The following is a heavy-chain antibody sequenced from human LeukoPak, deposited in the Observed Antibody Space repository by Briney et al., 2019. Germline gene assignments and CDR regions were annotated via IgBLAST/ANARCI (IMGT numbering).Heavy chain of an antibody. D-gene: IGHD3-10*01. CDR3: ARGVMVRRFLVY. Sequence: SETLSLTCADYGVSFSGYYWSWIRQPPGKGLEWIGEINHSGSTNYNPSLKSRVTISVDTSKNQFSLKLSSVTAADTAVYYCARGVMVRRFLVYWGQRTLVTVSS. CDR2: INHSGST. J-gene: IGHJ4*02. CDR1: GVSFSGYY. V-gene: IGHV4-34*01.